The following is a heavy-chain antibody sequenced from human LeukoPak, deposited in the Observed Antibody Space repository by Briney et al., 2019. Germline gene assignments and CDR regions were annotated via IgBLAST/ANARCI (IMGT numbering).Heavy chain of an antibody. J-gene: IGHJ4*02. Sequence: GGSLRLSCAASGFTFSSYSMNWVRQAPGKGLEWVSSISSSSSYIYYADSVKGRFTISRDNAKNSLYLQMNSLRAEDTAVYYCAREGWSGLQFVYWGQGTLVTVSS. V-gene: IGHV3-21*01. CDR2: ISSSSSYI. CDR1: GFTFSSYS. D-gene: IGHD3-10*02. CDR3: AREGWSGLQFVY.